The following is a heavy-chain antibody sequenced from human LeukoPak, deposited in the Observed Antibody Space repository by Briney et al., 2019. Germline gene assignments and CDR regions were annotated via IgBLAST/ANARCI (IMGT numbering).Heavy chain of an antibody. CDR3: ARSSYGSAFDI. CDR2: IFYSGST. V-gene: IGHV4-59*01. D-gene: IGHD5-18*01. J-gene: IGHJ3*02. Sequence: PSETLSLTRTVSGDSIRSYYWSWIRQPPGKGLEWIGYIFYSGSTNCNPSLKSRVSISVDTSKNQFSLKLSSVTAADTAVYYCARSSYGSAFDIWGQGTVVTVSS. CDR1: GDSIRSYY.